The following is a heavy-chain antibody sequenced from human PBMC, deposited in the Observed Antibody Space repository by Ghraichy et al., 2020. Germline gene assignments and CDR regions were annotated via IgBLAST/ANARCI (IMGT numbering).Heavy chain of an antibody. CDR3: AKDFLLELRYFGMDV. Sequence: SLRLSCAGSGFTFDDYSLYWVRQAPGKGLEWVSGISWNGDTTAYADSVRGRFTISRDNAKNSLFLQMDSLRPEDTAVYYCAKDFLLELRYFGMDVWGQGTTVNVSS. V-gene: IGHV3-9*01. D-gene: IGHD1-7*01. J-gene: IGHJ6*02. CDR1: GFTFDDYS. CDR2: ISWNGDTT.